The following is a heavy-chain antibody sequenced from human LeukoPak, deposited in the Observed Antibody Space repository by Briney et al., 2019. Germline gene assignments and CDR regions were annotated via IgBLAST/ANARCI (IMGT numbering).Heavy chain of an antibody. J-gene: IGHJ6*03. Sequence: SETLSLTCTVSGGSISSYYWSWIRQPAGKGLEWIGRIYTSGSTNYNPSLKSRVTMSVDTSKNQFSLKLSSVTAADTAVYYCARSARKYYYDSSGYKPHYMDVWGKGTTVTVSS. CDR1: GGSISSYY. CDR3: ARSARKYYYDSSGYKPHYMDV. D-gene: IGHD3-22*01. V-gene: IGHV4-4*07. CDR2: IYTSGST.